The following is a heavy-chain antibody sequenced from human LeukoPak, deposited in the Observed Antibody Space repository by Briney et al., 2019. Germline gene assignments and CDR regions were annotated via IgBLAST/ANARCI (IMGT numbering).Heavy chain of an antibody. D-gene: IGHD3-22*01. Sequence: SETLSLTCTVSGGSITSGSYYWNWIRQPAGKGLEWIGRINTSGSTNYNPSFKSRVTISVDTSKNQFSLKLSSVTAADTAVYYCARDHSGYFPAFDYWGQGALVTVSS. J-gene: IGHJ4*02. CDR3: ARDHSGYFPAFDY. CDR2: INTSGST. V-gene: IGHV4-61*02. CDR1: GGSITSGSYY.